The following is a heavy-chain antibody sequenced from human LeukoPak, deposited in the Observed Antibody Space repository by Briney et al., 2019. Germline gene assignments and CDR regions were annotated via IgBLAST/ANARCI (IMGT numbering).Heavy chain of an antibody. CDR2: ISWNSGSI. CDR3: AKAEGIAVAGIYPDY. Sequence: GGSLRLSCAASGFTFDDYAMHWVRHAPGKGLEWVSGISWNSGSIGYADSVKGRFTISRDNAKNSLYLQMNSLRAEDTALYYCAKAEGIAVAGIYPDYWGQGTLVTVSS. J-gene: IGHJ4*02. CDR1: GFTFDDYA. V-gene: IGHV3-9*01. D-gene: IGHD6-19*01.